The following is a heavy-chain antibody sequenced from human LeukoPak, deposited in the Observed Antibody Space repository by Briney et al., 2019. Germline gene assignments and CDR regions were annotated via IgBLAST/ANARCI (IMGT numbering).Heavy chain of an antibody. CDR3: AKDTYGYAFDI. CDR1: GFTFSSYG. J-gene: IGHJ3*02. V-gene: IGHV3-30*18. CDR2: ISYDGSNK. D-gene: IGHD3-10*01. Sequence: PGGSLRLSCAASGFTFSSYGMHWVRQAPGKGLEWVAVISYDGSNKYYADSVKGRFTISRDNSKNTLYLQMNSLRAEDTAVYYCAKDTYGYAFDIWGQGTMVTVSS.